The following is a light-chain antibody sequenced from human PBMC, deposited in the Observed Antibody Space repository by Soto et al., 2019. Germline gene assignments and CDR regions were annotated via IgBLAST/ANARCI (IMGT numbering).Light chain of an antibody. CDR3: QQYHRYSSIT. CDR1: QSISTW. CDR2: KAS. Sequence: DIQMTQSPSTLSAFVGDRVTITCRASQSISTWLAWYQQKPGKAPNLLIYKASTLEIGVPPRFSGSGSGTEFTLTISSLQPDDFATYYCQQYHRYSSITFGQGTRREIK. J-gene: IGKJ5*01. V-gene: IGKV1-5*03.